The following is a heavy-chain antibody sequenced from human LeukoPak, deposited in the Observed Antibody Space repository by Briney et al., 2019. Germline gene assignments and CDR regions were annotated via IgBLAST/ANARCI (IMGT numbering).Heavy chain of an antibody. V-gene: IGHV1-8*02. CDR3: ARGAGGWYRNAGAEYFQH. Sequence: ASVKVSCKASGYTFTSYDINWVRQATGQGLEWMGWMNPNSGNTGYAQKFQGRVTMTRNTSISTAYMELSSLRSEDTAVYYCARGAGGWYRNAGAEYFQHWGQGTLVTVSS. D-gene: IGHD6-19*01. CDR2: MNPNSGNT. J-gene: IGHJ1*01. CDR1: GYTFTSYD.